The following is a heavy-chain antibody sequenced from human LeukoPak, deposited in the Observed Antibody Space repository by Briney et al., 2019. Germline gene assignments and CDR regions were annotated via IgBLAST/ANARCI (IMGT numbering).Heavy chain of an antibody. CDR2: IGGSGGST. D-gene: IGHD3-10*01. CDR3: ARRDYYDFDY. V-gene: IGHV3-23*01. J-gene: IGHJ4*02. CDR1: GFTFSSYA. Sequence: PGGSLRLSCTASGFTFSSYAMSWVRQAPGKGLEWVSTIGGSGGSTYYADSVKGRFTISRDNSRNTLYLQMNSLRAEDTAVYYCARRDYYDFDYWGQGTLVTVSS.